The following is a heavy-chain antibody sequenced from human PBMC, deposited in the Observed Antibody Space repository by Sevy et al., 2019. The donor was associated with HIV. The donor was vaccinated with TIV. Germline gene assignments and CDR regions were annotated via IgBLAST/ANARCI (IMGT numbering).Heavy chain of an antibody. V-gene: IGHV3-7*01. CDR1: GFTFSSYW. CDR3: ARGPSGAAAGCFDS. J-gene: IGHJ4*02. Sequence: GESLKISCAASGFTFSSYWINWVRQAPGEGLEWVANINQGGNQKHYMDSVKGRFTISRDNAENAVYLQMNSLRVEDTAVYYCARGPSGAAAGCFDSWGQGTLVTVSS. CDR2: INQGGNQK. D-gene: IGHD6-13*01.